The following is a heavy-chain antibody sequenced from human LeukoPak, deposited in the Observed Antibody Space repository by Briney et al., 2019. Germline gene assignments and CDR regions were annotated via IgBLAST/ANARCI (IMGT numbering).Heavy chain of an antibody. D-gene: IGHD2-8*01. J-gene: IGHJ4*02. CDR3: AGVKTKRSYFDY. CDR2: IYYSGST. Sequence: SETLSLTCTVSGGSISSYYWSWIRQPPGKGLEWIGYIYYSGSTNYNPSLKSRVTISVDTSKNQFSLKLSSVTAADTAVYYCAGVKTKRSYFDYWGQGTLVTVSS. V-gene: IGHV4-59*01. CDR1: GGSISSYY.